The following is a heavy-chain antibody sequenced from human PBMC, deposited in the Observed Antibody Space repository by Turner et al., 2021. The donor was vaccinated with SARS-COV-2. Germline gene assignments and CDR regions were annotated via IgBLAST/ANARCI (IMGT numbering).Heavy chain of an antibody. J-gene: IGHJ5*02. CDR1: DVSISSSADY. V-gene: IGHV4-39*01. CDR2: IYYSGNP. CDR3: ATCHCWRGCPFDP. D-gene: IGHD2-15*01. Sequence: LQEAGTEGVKTTDTLFRSWRGSDVSISSSADYWGWIRQPPGMGLEWIGSIYYSGNPYSSSSVECRFYVSSATSTNQFSLTLNSLTAAYSALYYCATCHCWRGCPFDPCGKGTLFPVSS.